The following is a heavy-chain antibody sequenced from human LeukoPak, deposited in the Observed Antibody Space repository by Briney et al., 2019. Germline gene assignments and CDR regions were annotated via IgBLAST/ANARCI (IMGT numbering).Heavy chain of an antibody. J-gene: IGHJ4*02. Sequence: GGSLRLSCAASGFTFSSYAMHWVRQAPGKGLEWVAVISYDGSNKYYADSVKGRFTISRDNSKNTLYLQMNSLRAEDTAVYYCAKAYYDFWSGSSPVDYYGQGTLVTVTA. D-gene: IGHD3-3*01. CDR2: ISYDGSNK. CDR1: GFTFSSYA. V-gene: IGHV3-30*18. CDR3: AKAYYDFWSGSSPVDY.